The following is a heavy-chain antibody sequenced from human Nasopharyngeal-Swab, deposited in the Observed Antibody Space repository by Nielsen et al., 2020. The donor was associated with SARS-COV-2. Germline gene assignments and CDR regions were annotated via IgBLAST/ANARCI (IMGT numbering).Heavy chain of an antibody. V-gene: IGHV3-23*01. CDR2: ISGGSDST. J-gene: IGHJ6*02. D-gene: IGHD5-12*01. Sequence: GESLKISCAASGFTFSNFAMSWDRQAPGKGLEWVSVISGGSDSTYYTDSVRGRFTISRDNSKNTLNLQMNNLRAEDTAIYYCAKDRDSGDDSEEYYHYYGMDVWGQGAPVTVSS. CDR1: GFTFSNFA. CDR3: AKDRDSGDDSEEYYHYYGMDV.